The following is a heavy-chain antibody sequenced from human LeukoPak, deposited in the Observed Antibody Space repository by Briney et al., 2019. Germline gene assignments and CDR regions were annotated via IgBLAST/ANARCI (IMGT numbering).Heavy chain of an antibody. Sequence: ASVKVSCKVSGYTLTELSMHWVRQAPGKGLEWMGGFDPEDGETICAQKFQGRVTMTEDTSTDTAYMELSSLRSEDTAVYYCATDTHPYYGMDVWGQGTTVTVSS. D-gene: IGHD2-15*01. V-gene: IGHV1-24*01. CDR3: ATDTHPYYGMDV. CDR1: GYTLTELS. CDR2: FDPEDGET. J-gene: IGHJ6*02.